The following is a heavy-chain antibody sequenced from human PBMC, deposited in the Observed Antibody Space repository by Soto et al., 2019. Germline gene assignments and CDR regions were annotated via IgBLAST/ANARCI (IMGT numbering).Heavy chain of an antibody. CDR3: ARSLPRDSNYYYGMDV. D-gene: IGHD4-4*01. J-gene: IGHJ6*02. CDR2: ISAYNGNT. Sequence: ASVKVSCKASGYTFTSYGISWVRQAPGQGLEWMGWISAYNGNTNYAQKLQGRVTMTTDTSTSTAYMELRSLRSDDTAVYYCARSLPRDSNYYYGMDVWGQGTTVTVSS. CDR1: GYTFTSYG. V-gene: IGHV1-18*01.